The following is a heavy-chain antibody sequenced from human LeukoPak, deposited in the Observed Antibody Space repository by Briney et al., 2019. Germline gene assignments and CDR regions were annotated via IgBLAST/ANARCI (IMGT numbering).Heavy chain of an antibody. D-gene: IGHD3-16*02. CDR2: IYDSGST. V-gene: IGHV4-39*06. J-gene: IGHJ3*02. CDR3: ARDYLEDAFDI. CDR1: GGSIRSSYYY. Sequence: SETLSLTCTVSGGSIRSSYYYWGWIRQPPGKGLEWIGSIYDSGSTYYNPSLKSRVTISVDTSKNQFPLKLSSVTAADTAVYYCARDYLEDAFDIWGQGTMVTISS.